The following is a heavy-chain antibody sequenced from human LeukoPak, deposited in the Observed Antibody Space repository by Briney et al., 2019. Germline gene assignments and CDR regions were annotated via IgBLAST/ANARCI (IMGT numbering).Heavy chain of an antibody. J-gene: IGHJ4*02. CDR1: GGSFSGYY. V-gene: IGHV4-34*01. Sequence: SETLSLTCAVYGGSFSGYYWSWIRQPPGKGLEWIGEINHSGSTNYNPSLKSRVTISVDTSKNQFSLKLSSVTAADTAVYYCAREYSGSYSADYWGQGTLVTVSS. CDR2: INHSGST. D-gene: IGHD1-26*01. CDR3: AREYSGSYSADY.